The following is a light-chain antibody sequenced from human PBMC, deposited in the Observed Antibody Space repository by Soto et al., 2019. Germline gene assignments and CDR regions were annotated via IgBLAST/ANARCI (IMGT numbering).Light chain of an antibody. CDR3: QQYGSSPRT. CDR1: QSVSNY. Sequence: EIVLTQSPATLSLSPVERATLSCRASQSVSNYLAWYQQKPGQAPRLLIYGASSRATGIPDRFSGSGSGTDFTLTISRLEPEDFAVYYCQQYGSSPRTCGQGTKVDIK. V-gene: IGKV3-20*01. J-gene: IGKJ1*01. CDR2: GAS.